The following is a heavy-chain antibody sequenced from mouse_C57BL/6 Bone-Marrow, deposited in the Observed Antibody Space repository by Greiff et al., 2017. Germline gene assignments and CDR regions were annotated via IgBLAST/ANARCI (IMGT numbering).Heavy chain of an antibody. Sequence: VQLQQSGAELARPGASVKLSCKASGYTFTSYGISWVKQRTGQGLEWIGEIYPRSGNTYYNEKFKGKATLTADKSSSTAYMELRSLTSEDSAVYFCARQGWLLRSWYFDVWGTGTTVTVSS. V-gene: IGHV1-81*01. D-gene: IGHD2-3*01. CDR1: GYTFTSYG. CDR3: ARQGWLLRSWYFDV. J-gene: IGHJ1*03. CDR2: IYPRSGNT.